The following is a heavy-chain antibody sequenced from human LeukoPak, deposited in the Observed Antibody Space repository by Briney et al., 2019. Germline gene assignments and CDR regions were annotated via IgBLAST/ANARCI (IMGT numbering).Heavy chain of an antibody. CDR2: IIPIFGTA. CDR3: ATNYYGSGSYYPEFDY. J-gene: IGHJ4*02. CDR1: GGTFSSYA. Sequence: RASVKVSCKASGGTFSSYAISWVRQAPGQGLEWMGGIIPIFGTANYAQKFQGRVTITADESTSTAYMELSSLRSEDTAVYYCATNYYGSGSYYPEFDYWGQGTLVTVSS. V-gene: IGHV1-69*01. D-gene: IGHD3-10*01.